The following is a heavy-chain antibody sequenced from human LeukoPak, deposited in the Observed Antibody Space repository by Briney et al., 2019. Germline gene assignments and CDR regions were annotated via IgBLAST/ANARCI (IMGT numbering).Heavy chain of an antibody. V-gene: IGHV1-2*02. D-gene: IGHD1-26*01. CDR2: INPNSGGT. J-gene: IGHJ5*02. CDR1: GYTFTGYY. Sequence: GASVKVSCKASGYTFTGYYMHWVRQAPGQGLEWMGWINPNSGGTNYAQKFQGRVTMTRDTSISTAYMELSRLRSDDMAVYYCARVVRLRGSYGGWFDPWGQGTLVTVSS. CDR3: ARVVRLRGSYGGWFDP.